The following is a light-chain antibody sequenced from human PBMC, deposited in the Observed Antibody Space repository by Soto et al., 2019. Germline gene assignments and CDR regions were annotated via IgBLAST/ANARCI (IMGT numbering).Light chain of an antibody. CDR2: EVS. CDR1: SSDIGGYNY. V-gene: IGLV2-14*01. Sequence: QSALTQPASVSGSPGQSITISCTGTSSDIGGYNYVSWYQHHPGEAPKLMIYEVSNRPSGVSYRFSGSKSGNTASLTISWLQAEDEADYYCSSYASSSTLVVFGGGTKVTVL. J-gene: IGLJ2*01. CDR3: SSYASSSTLVV.